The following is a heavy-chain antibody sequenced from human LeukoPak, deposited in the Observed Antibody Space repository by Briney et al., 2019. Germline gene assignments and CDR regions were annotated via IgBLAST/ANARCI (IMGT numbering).Heavy chain of an antibody. Sequence: SETLSLTCAVYGGSFSGYYWSWIRQPPGKGLEWIGEINHSGSTNYNPSLKSRVTISVDTSKNQFSLKLSSVTAADTAVYYCASEHIAAAGTYVYWGLGTLVTVSS. CDR3: ASEHIAAAGTYVY. CDR1: GGSFSGYY. J-gene: IGHJ4*02. CDR2: INHSGST. V-gene: IGHV4-34*01. D-gene: IGHD6-13*01.